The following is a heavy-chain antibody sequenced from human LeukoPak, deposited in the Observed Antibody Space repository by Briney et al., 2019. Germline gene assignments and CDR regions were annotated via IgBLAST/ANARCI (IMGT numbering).Heavy chain of an antibody. Sequence: SETLSLTCTVSGGSISSGGYYWSWIRQHPGKGLEWIGYIYYSGSTYYNPSLKSRVTISVDTSKNQFSLKLSSVTAADTAVYYCATIRSGYCSGGSCYEWFDPWGQGTLVTVSS. J-gene: IGHJ5*02. V-gene: IGHV4-61*08. CDR3: ATIRSGYCSGGSCYEWFDP. CDR2: IYYSGST. CDR1: GGSISSGGYY. D-gene: IGHD2-15*01.